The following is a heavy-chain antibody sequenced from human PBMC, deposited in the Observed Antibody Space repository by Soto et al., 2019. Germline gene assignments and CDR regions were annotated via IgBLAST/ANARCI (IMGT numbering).Heavy chain of an antibody. CDR2: ISWNSGSI. Sequence: EVQLVESGGGLVQPGRSLRLSCAASGFTFDDYAMHWVRQAPGKGLEWVSGISWNSGSIGYADSVKGRFTISRDNAKNSLYLQMNSLRAEDTALYYCAKDINHCSSTSCYMRGVDYWGQGTLVTVSS. D-gene: IGHD2-2*02. V-gene: IGHV3-9*01. J-gene: IGHJ4*02. CDR1: GFTFDDYA. CDR3: AKDINHCSSTSCYMRGVDY.